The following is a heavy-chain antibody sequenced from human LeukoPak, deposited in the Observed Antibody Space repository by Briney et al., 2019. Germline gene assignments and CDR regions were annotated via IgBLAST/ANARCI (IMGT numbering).Heavy chain of an antibody. CDR2: ISYDGNNK. V-gene: IGHV3-30-3*01. D-gene: IGHD6-6*01. CDR3: ARDLETLAARNELIWSNWIDP. CDR1: GFTFNHFA. Sequence: GGSLRLSCAASGFTFNHFAMHWVRQAPGKGLEWVAVISYDGNNKYHADSVKGRLTISRDDSKNTLYLQMNSLRGDDTAMYYCARDLETLAARNELIWSNWIDPWGQGTLVTVSS. J-gene: IGHJ5*02.